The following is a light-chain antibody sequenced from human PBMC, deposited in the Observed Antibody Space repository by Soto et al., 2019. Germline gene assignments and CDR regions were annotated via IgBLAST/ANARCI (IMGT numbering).Light chain of an antibody. Sequence: QSVLTQPPSTSGTPGQRVTISCSGSSSNIGGNTVTWYQQLPGAAPKLLIFSNSLRPSGIPDRFSGSKSGTSASLAISGLQSEDEADYYCSSWDDILNGYVFGTGTKV. CDR3: SSWDDILNGYV. CDR2: SNS. CDR1: SSNIGGNT. V-gene: IGLV1-44*01. J-gene: IGLJ1*01.